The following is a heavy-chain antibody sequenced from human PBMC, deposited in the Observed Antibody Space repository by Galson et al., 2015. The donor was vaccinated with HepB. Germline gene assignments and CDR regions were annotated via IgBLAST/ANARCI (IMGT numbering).Heavy chain of an antibody. J-gene: IGHJ4*02. CDR1: GFTFSSYA. V-gene: IGHV3-23*01. Sequence: SLRLSCAASGFTFSSYAMTWVRQAPGKGLEWVSAISGSGGGTYYAYSVKGRFTISRDNSKNTLYLQMNSLRAVDTAVYYCADVKAAIPFDYWGQGTLVTVSS. D-gene: IGHD6-13*01. CDR2: ISGSGGGT. CDR3: ADVKAAIPFDY.